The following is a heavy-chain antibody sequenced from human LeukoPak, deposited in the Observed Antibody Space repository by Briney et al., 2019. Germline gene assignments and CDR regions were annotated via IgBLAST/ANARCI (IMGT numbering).Heavy chain of an antibody. CDR3: AKDNGPLGGYDSSGYSDY. CDR2: ISWNSGSI. J-gene: IGHJ4*02. V-gene: IGHV3-9*01. D-gene: IGHD3-22*01. CDR1: GGSISSDY. Sequence: LSLTCTVSGGSISSDYWSWIRQPPGKGLEWVSGISWNSGSIGYADSVKGRFTISRDNAKNSLYLQMNSLRAEDTALYYCAKDNGPLGGYDSSGYSDYWGQGTLVTVSS.